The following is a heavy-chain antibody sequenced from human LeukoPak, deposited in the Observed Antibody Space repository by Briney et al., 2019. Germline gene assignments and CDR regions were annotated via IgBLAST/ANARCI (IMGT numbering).Heavy chain of an antibody. CDR2: IHHSGST. V-gene: IGHV4-4*02. CDR3: ASKLTAVAGYFDY. Sequence: PSGTLSLTCAVSGGSISSDHWWSWVRQPPGKGLEWIGEIHHSGSTNYNPSLKSRVYISVDKFKNQFSLKLSSVTAADTAVYYCASKLTAVAGYFDYWGQGTLVTVSS. CDR1: GGSISSDHW. D-gene: IGHD6-19*01. J-gene: IGHJ4*02.